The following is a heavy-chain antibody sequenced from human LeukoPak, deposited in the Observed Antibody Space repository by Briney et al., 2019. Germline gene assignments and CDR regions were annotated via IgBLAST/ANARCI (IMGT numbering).Heavy chain of an antibody. CDR2: IRYDGSNK. J-gene: IGHJ6*03. D-gene: IGHD3-3*01. V-gene: IGHV3-30*02. Sequence: PGGSLRLSCAASGFTFSSYGMHWVRQAPGKGLEWVAFIRYDGSNKYYADSVKGRFTISRDNSKNTLYLQMNSLRAEDTAVYYCAGSPIFGVVPRYYYYMDVWGKGTTVTVSS. CDR1: GFTFSSYG. CDR3: AGSPIFGVVPRYYYYMDV.